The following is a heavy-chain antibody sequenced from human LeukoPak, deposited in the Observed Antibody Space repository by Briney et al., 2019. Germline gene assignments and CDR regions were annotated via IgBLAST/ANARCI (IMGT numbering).Heavy chain of an antibody. CDR3: ARDPYSGYDLQAFDY. J-gene: IGHJ4*02. CDR2: ISSSSSTM. Sequence: PGGSLRLFCAASRFTFSRYSMNWVRQAPGKGLEWVSYISSSSSTMYYADSVKGRFTISRDSAKNSLYLQMNSLRVEDTAVYYCARDPYSGYDLQAFDYWGQGTLVTVSS. CDR1: RFTFSRYS. D-gene: IGHD5-12*01. V-gene: IGHV3-48*01.